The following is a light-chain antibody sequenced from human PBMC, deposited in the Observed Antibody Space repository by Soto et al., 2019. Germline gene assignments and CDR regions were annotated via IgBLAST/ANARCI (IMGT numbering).Light chain of an antibody. V-gene: IGKV3-20*01. Sequence: EIVLTQSPGTLSLSPGERATLSCRASQSVSSTYLAWYQQKPGQAPRLLIYGASSRATGIPDRFSGSGSGTDFTLTISRLEPEDFAVYYCQQYGRSRPTPFGGGTKVDIK. CDR1: QSVSSTY. CDR3: QQYGRSRPTP. J-gene: IGKJ4*01. CDR2: GAS.